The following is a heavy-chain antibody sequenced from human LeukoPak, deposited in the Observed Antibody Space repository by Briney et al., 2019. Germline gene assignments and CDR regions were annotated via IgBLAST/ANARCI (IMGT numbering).Heavy chain of an antibody. Sequence: TSETLSLTCAVYGGSFSGYYWTWIRQPPGKGLEWIGEINHSGSTNYNPSLKSRVTISVDTSKNQFSLKLSSVTAADTAVYYCARTATGRFHMDVWGQGTTVTVSS. CDR3: ARTATGRFHMDV. V-gene: IGHV4-34*01. CDR2: INHSGST. J-gene: IGHJ6*02. CDR1: GGSFSGYY. D-gene: IGHD3-10*01.